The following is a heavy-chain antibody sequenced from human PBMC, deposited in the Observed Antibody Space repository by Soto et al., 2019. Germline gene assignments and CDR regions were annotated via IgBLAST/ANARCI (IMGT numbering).Heavy chain of an antibody. CDR1: GFTVSTNF. CDR2: IYSAGST. D-gene: IGHD5-18*01. J-gene: IGHJ6*02. CDR3: ARARMQLWPNYYDDGLDV. V-gene: IGHV3-66*01. Sequence: EVQLVESGGGLVQPGGSLRLSCAASGFTVSTNFMTWVRQAPGKGLEWVSVIYSAGSTFYADSVKGRFTITRDNSKNTRYFQLNSLKAEDTAVYYCARARMQLWPNYYDDGLDVWGQGTTVTVSS.